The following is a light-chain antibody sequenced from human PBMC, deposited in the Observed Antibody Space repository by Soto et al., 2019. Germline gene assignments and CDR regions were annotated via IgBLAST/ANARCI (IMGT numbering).Light chain of an antibody. CDR2: DAS. CDR3: QQYNTHS. CDR1: QNIFTW. J-gene: IGKJ4*01. V-gene: IGKV1-5*01. Sequence: IQVTQSPSTLSASVLDRVTITCRASQNIFTWLAWYQHKPGKAPKLLIYDASILESGVPSRFSGSGSGTLFTLTITSLQSDDFASYYCQQYNTHSFGGGTKVDI.